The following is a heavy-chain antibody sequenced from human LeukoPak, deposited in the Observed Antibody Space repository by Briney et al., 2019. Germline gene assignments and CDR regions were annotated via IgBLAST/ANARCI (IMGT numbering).Heavy chain of an antibody. CDR1: GGSISSSSYY. Sequence: XETLSLTCTVSGGSISSSSYYWGWIRQPPGKGLEWIGSIYYSGSTYYNPSLKSRVTISVDTSKTQFSLKLSSVTAADTAVYHCARNAHSGSWYVDYWGQGTLVTVSS. D-gene: IGHD6-13*01. CDR3: ARNAHSGSWYVDY. CDR2: IYYSGST. J-gene: IGHJ4*02. V-gene: IGHV4-39*01.